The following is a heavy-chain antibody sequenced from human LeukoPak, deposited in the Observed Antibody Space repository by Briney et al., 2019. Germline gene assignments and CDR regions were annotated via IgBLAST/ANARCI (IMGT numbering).Heavy chain of an antibody. CDR2: IYPGDSDT. CDR1: GYSFTSYW. CDR3: ARYIVVVTAAEYYFDY. V-gene: IGHV5-51*01. D-gene: IGHD2-21*02. J-gene: IGHJ4*02. Sequence: GESLKISCKGSGYSFTSYWIGWVRQMPGKGLEWMGIIYPGDSDTRYSPSFQGQVTISADKSISTAYLQWSSLKASDTAMYYCARYIVVVTAAEYYFDYWGQGTLATVSS.